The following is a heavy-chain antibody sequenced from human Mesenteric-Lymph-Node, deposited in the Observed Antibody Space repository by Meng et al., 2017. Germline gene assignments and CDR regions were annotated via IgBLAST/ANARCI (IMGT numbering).Heavy chain of an antibody. CDR3: ARDTNYYGSGSYYNGILYYYYGMDV. J-gene: IGHJ6*02. Sequence: SETLSLTCTVSGGSISSSSYYWGWIRQPPGKGLEWIGSIYYSGSTYYNPSLKSRVTISVDTSKNQFSLKLSSVTAADTAVYYCARDTNYYGSGSYYNGILYYYYGMDVWGQGTTVTVSS. CDR1: GGSISSSSYY. D-gene: IGHD3-10*01. V-gene: IGHV4-39*07. CDR2: IYYSGST.